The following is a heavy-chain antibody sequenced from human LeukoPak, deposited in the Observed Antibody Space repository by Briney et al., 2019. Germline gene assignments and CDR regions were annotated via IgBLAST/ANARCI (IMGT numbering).Heavy chain of an antibody. CDR3: AKDGRDYGDYVDY. CDR1: GFTFSSHA. D-gene: IGHD4-17*01. V-gene: IGHV3-30-3*01. J-gene: IGHJ4*02. CDR2: ISYDGSNK. Sequence: GGSLRLSCAASGFTFSSHAMHWVRQAPGKGLEWVAVISYDGSNKNYADSVKGRFTISRDNSKNTLYLQMNSLRAEDTAVYYCAKDGRDYGDYVDYWGQGTLVTVSS.